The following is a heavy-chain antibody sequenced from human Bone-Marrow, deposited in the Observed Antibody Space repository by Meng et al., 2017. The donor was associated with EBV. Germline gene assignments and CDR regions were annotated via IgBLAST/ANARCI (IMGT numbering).Heavy chain of an antibody. CDR2: TRNKVNSYTT. CDR3: ARGETGRNALAVFDF. Sequence: EQLVGSAVGFCQPDVSLSLSCEASGVSFSDHYMDWVRQAPGKGLEWVGRTRNKVNSYTTEYAASVKGRFDISRDDSKNSVYLQMNSLKSEDTAVYYCARGETGRNALAVFDFWGQGTLVTVSS. CDR1: GVSFSDHY. D-gene: IGHD1-26*01. V-gene: IGHV3-72*01. J-gene: IGHJ4*02.